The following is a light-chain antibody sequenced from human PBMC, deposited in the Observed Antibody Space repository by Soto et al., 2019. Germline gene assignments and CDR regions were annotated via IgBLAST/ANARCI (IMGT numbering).Light chain of an antibody. J-gene: IGKJ2*01. Sequence: DIVLTQTPLSLPVTPGESASISCRSSQSLVNSDDGNTYLDWYLQKPGQSPQLLIYTVLHRASGVPDRFSGSGSGTDVTLEISRVEAEDVGVYYCLQRIGFPYTFGQGTKLEI. CDR1: QSLVNSDDGNTY. CDR3: LQRIGFPYT. CDR2: TVL. V-gene: IGKV2-40*01.